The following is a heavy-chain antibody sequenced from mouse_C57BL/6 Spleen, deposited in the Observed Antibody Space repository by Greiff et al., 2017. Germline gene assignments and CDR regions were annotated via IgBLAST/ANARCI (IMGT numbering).Heavy chain of an antibody. D-gene: IGHD2-4*01. CDR2: ISSGSSTI. Sequence: EVQRVESGGGLVKPGGSLKLSCAASGFTFSDYGMHWVRQAPEKGLAWVAYISSGSSTIYYADTVKGRFTISRDNAKNTLFLQMTSLRSEDTAMYYCARSDYDRVAWFAYWGQGTLVTVSA. J-gene: IGHJ3*01. CDR3: ARSDYDRVAWFAY. V-gene: IGHV5-17*01. CDR1: GFTFSDYG.